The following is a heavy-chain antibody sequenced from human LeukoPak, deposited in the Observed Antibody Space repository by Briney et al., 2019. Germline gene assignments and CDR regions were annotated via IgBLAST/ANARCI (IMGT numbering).Heavy chain of an antibody. CDR2: IYPSGNT. V-gene: IGHV4-30-2*01. J-gene: IGHJ3*02. D-gene: IGHD2-15*01. CDR3: ARGYCSGSTCYLAFDI. CDR1: GGSINSGGQY. Sequence: KPSQTLSLTCTVSGGSINSGGQYWTWVRQLPGKGLEWIGYIYPSGNTYYNPSLKSRVTISIDRSKNQFSLNLSSVTAADTAVYYCARGYCSGSTCYLAFDIWGQGTMVTVSS.